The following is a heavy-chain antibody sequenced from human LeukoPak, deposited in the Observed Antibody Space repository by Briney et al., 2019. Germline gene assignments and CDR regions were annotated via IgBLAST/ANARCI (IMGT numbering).Heavy chain of an antibody. V-gene: IGHV3-15*01. J-gene: IGHJ6*02. CDR1: GFTLSNAW. CDR2: IKSKTDGGTT. D-gene: IGHD5-12*01. CDR3: TSGWWLRFHYYYGMDV. Sequence: GGSLRLSCAASGFTLSNAWMSWVRQAPGKGLEWVGRIKSKTDGGTTDYAAPVKGRFTISRDDSKKTLYLQMNSLKTEDTAVYYCTSGWWLRFHYYYGMDVGGQGTTVTVS.